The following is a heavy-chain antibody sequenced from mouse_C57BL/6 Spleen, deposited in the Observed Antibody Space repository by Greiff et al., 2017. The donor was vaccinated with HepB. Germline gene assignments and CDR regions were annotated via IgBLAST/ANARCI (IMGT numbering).Heavy chain of an antibody. Sequence: QVQLQQPGAELVKPGASVKMSCKASGYTFTSYWITWVKQRPGQGLEWIGDIYPGSGSTNYNEKFKSKATLTVDTSSSTAYMQLSSLTSEDSAVYYCAIEGYYYGSRYWYFDVWGTGTTVTVSS. CDR1: GYTFTSYW. V-gene: IGHV1-55*01. D-gene: IGHD1-1*01. CDR3: AIEGYYYGSRYWYFDV. J-gene: IGHJ1*03. CDR2: IYPGSGST.